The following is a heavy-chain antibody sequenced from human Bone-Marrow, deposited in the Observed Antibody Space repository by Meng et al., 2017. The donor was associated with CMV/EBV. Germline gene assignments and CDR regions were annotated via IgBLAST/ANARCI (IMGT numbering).Heavy chain of an antibody. Sequence: GESLKISCAASGFTFSSYWMSWVRQAPGKGLEWVANIKQDGSEKYYVDSVKGRFTISRDNAKNSLYLQMNSLRAEDTAVYYCAREGHSSGWYPPWGQGTLVTVSS. CDR2: IKQDGSEK. V-gene: IGHV3-7*01. CDR1: GFTFSSYW. D-gene: IGHD6-19*01. CDR3: AREGHSSGWYPP. J-gene: IGHJ5*02.